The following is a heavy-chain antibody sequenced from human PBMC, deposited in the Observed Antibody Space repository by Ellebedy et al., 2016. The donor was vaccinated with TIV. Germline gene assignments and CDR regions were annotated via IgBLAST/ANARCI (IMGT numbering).Heavy chain of an antibody. CDR2: TYYRSKWYY. D-gene: IGHD6-19*01. J-gene: IGHJ4*02. Sequence: SQTLSLTSAISGDSVSSNSGAWTWIRQSPSRGLECVGRTYYRSKWYYDYAPSVKGRFSVNADTSKNNFSLQLTAVTPEDTAVYYCAGGTHANGWTPWGQGTLVTVSS. CDR3: AGGTHANGWTP. V-gene: IGHV6-1*01. CDR1: GDSVSSNSGA.